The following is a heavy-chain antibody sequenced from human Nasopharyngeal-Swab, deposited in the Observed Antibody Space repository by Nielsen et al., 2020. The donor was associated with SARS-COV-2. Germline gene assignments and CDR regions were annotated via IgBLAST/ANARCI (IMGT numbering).Heavy chain of an antibody. J-gene: IGHJ3*02. CDR1: GGPISSGSFY. V-gene: IGHV4-61*02. Sequence: SETLSLTCTVSGGPISSGSFYWSWIRQPAGKGLEWIGRIHTSGSTNYNPSLKSRITISVDTSKNQFSLRLSSVTAADTAVYYCAKKDKLQHLDAFDIWGQGTVVTVSS. D-gene: IGHD6-13*01. CDR3: AKKDKLQHLDAFDI. CDR2: IHTSGST.